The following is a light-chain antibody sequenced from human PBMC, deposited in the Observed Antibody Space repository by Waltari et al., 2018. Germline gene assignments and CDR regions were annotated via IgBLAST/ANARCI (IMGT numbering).Light chain of an antibody. CDR1: SRDVGSYNF. CDR3: CSYAGSSTFL. CDR2: EVT. Sequence: QSALTQPASVSGSPGQSIPISCPGTSRDVGSYNFVPWYQQNPGKAPKIMIYEVTKRPSGVSNRFSGSKSGNTASLTISGLQADDEADYYCCSYAGSSTFLFGGGTKLTVL. V-gene: IGLV2-23*02. J-gene: IGLJ2*01.